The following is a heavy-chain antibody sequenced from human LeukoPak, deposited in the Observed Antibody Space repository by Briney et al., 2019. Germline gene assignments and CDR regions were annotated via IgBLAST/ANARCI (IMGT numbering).Heavy chain of an antibody. J-gene: IGHJ6*03. V-gene: IGHV1-69*05. CDR2: IIPIFGTA. CDR1: GGTFSSYA. Sequence: GASVKVSCKASGGTFSSYAISWVRQAPGQGLEWMGGIIPIFGTANYAQKFQGRVTITTDESTSTAYMELSSLGSEDTAVYYCARNPVAAVVVPAAPDLWYYYYYMDVWGKGTTVTVSS. CDR3: ARNPVAAVVVPAAPDLWYYYYYMDV. D-gene: IGHD2-2*01.